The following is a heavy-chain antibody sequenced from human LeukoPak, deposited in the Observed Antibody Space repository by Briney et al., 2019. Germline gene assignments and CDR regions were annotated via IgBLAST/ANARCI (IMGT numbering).Heavy chain of an antibody. J-gene: IGHJ5*02. CDR1: GGSISSYY. CDR2: IHYSGST. D-gene: IGHD3-22*01. CDR3: ARGGNYYYDSSGYYH. Sequence: SETLSLTCTVSGGSISSYYWSWIRQPPGKGLEWIGYIHYSGSTNYNPSLKSRVTISVDTSKNQFSLKLSSVTAADTAVYYCARGGNYYYDSSGYYHWGQGTLVTVSS. V-gene: IGHV4-59*01.